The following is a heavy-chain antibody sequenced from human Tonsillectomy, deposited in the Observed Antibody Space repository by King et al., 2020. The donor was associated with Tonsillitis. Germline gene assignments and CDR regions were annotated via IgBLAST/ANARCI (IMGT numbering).Heavy chain of an antibody. J-gene: IGHJ4*02. V-gene: IGHV3-48*03. D-gene: IGHD5-18*01. CDR1: GFTFSSYD. CDR2: ISSGGSTI. CDR3: ARVGYSYEFDY. Sequence: DVQLVESGGGLVQPGRSLRLSCAASGFTFSSYDINWVRQAPGKGLEWVSHISSGGSTIHYADSVKGRFTISRDNAKNLVYLQMNSLRAEDTAVYYCARVGYSYEFDYWGQGTLVTVSS.